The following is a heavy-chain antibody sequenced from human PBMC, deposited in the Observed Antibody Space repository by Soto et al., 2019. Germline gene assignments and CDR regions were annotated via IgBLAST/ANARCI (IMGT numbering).Heavy chain of an antibody. D-gene: IGHD3-10*01. CDR3: ARDIGRGHFDD. V-gene: IGHV1-46*04. CDR1: GYTFINYY. J-gene: IGHJ4*02. Sequence: QVQLVQSGAEVTKPGASVKVSCKASGYTFINYYMNWVRQAPVQGLEWMGIVNPRSGSTGYAQKLQGRVNMTRDTSTSTVYMELSSLRSENTAVYYCARDIGRGHFDDWGQGTLVSVSS. CDR2: VNPRSGST.